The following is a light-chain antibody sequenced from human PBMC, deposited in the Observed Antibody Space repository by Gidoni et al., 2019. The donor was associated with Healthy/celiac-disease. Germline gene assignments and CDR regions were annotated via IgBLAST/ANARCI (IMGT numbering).Light chain of an antibody. J-gene: IGKJ2*01. V-gene: IGKV1-5*03. Sequence: DIQMNQSPSTLSASVGDRVTITCRASQSISSWLAWYQQKPGKAPKLLIYKASSLESGVPSRFSGSGSGTEFTLTISSLQPDDFATYYCQQYNSYSPYTFGQGTKLEIK. CDR2: KAS. CDR3: QQYNSYSPYT. CDR1: QSISSW.